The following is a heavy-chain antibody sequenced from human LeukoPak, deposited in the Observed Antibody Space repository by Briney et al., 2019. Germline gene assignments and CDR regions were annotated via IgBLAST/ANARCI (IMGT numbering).Heavy chain of an antibody. J-gene: IGHJ4*02. V-gene: IGHV1-8*01. CDR3: ARDPWWRDYYDSSGYYPYCFDY. CDR1: GYTFTSYD. D-gene: IGHD3-22*01. Sequence: ASVKVSCKASGYTFTSYDINWVRQATGQGPEWMGWMNPNSGNTGYAQKFQGRVTMTRNTSISTAYMELSSLRSEDTAVYYCARDPWWRDYYDSSGYYPYCFDYWGQGTLVTVSS. CDR2: MNPNSGNT.